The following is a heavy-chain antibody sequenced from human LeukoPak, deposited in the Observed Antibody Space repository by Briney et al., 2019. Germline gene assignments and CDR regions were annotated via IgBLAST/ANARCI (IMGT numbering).Heavy chain of an antibody. CDR1: DGSISNSY. V-gene: IGHV4-4*09. Sequence: SETLSLSCTVSDGSISNSYWNWVRQPPGKGLEWLGYIHSSGSTNYNPSLKSRITLSIDTSKNQFSLRLPSVTAADTAVYYCAYSYDGKVVPFDCWGQGSLVTVSS. J-gene: IGHJ4*02. D-gene: IGHD4-23*01. CDR3: AYSYDGKVVPFDC. CDR2: IHSSGST.